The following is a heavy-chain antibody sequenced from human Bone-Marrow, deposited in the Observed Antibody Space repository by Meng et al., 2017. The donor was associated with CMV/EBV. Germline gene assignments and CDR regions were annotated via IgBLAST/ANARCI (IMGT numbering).Heavy chain of an antibody. D-gene: IGHD2-2*01. V-gene: IGHV5-51*01. J-gene: IGHJ3*01. Sequence: GESLKISCKGSGYSFTSYWIGWVRQMPGKGLEWMGIIYPGDSDTRYSPSFQGQVTISADKSISTAYLQWSSLKASDTAMYYCARAPAGIVVVPAAPTRWAFDFWGQGTMVTVSS. CDR1: GYSFTSYW. CDR3: ARAPAGIVVVPAAPTRWAFDF. CDR2: IYPGDSDT.